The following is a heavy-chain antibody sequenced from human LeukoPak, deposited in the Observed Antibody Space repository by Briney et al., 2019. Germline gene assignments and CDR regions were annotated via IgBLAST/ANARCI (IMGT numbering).Heavy chain of an antibody. CDR3: ARAREYSSSSPDY. CDR1: GFTFSDYY. V-gene: IGHV3-11*04. CDR2: ISSSGSTI. D-gene: IGHD6-6*01. Sequence: NPGGSLRLSCAASGFTFSDYYMSWIRQAPGKGLEWVSYISSSGSTIYCADSVKGRFTISRDNAKNSLYLQMNSLRAEDTAVYYCARAREYSSSSPDYWGQGTLVTVSS. J-gene: IGHJ4*02.